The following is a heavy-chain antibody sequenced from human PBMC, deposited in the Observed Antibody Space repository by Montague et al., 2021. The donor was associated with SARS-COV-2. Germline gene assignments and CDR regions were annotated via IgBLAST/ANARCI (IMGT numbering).Heavy chain of an antibody. CDR3: ARAGRQQLVRLSGMDV. CDR2: IYYSGST. V-gene: IGHV4-39*07. J-gene: IGHJ6*02. D-gene: IGHD6-13*01. CDR1: GGSISSSSYY. Sequence: SETLSLTCTVSGGSISSSSYYWGWIRQPPGKGLEWIGSIYYSGSTYYNPSLKSRDTISVDTSKNQFSLKLSSVTAADTAVYYCARAGRQQLVRLSGMDVWGQGPADPV.